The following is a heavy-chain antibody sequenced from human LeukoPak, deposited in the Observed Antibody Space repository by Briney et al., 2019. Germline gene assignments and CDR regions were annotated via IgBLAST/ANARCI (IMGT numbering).Heavy chain of an antibody. Sequence: SETLSLTCTVSGGSISSYYWSWIRQPPGKGLEWIGYIYYSGSTNYNPSLKSRVTISVDTSKNQFSLKLSSVTAADTAVYYCARGEAVAGNDYWGQGTLVTVSS. CDR2: IYYSGST. J-gene: IGHJ4*02. D-gene: IGHD6-19*01. CDR1: GGSISSYY. CDR3: ARGEAVAGNDY. V-gene: IGHV4-59*08.